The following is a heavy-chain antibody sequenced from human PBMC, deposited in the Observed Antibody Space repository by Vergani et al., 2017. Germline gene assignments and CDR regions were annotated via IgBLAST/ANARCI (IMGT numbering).Heavy chain of an antibody. CDR2: ISYDGSNK. Sequence: QVQLVESGGGVVQPGRSLRLSCAASGFTFSSYAMHWVRQAPGKGLEWVAVISYDGSNKYYADSVKGRFTISRDNSKHTLYLQMNSLGAEDTAVYYCAGVSPLVGTEIFYYYDYMDVGGKGTTVTVSS. CDR1: GFTFSSYA. V-gene: IGHV3-30*04. J-gene: IGHJ6*03. CDR3: AGVSPLVGTEIFYYYDYMDV. D-gene: IGHD6-6*01.